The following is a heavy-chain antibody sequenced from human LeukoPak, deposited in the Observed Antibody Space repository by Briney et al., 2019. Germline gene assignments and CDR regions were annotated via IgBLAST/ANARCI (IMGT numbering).Heavy chain of an antibody. V-gene: IGHV3-74*01. D-gene: IGHD4-17*01. Sequence: GGSLRLSCAASGFTFSSYWMHWVRQAPGKGLVWVSRINSDGSTTSYADSVKGRFTISRDNSKNTLYLQMNSLRAEDTAVYYCARANYGAVDYFDYWGQGTLVTVSS. J-gene: IGHJ4*02. CDR2: INSDGSTT. CDR1: GFTFSSYW. CDR3: ARANYGAVDYFDY.